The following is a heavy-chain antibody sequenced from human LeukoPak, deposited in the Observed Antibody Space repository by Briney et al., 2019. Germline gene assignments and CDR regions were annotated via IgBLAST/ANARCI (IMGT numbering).Heavy chain of an antibody. CDR3: ARDEYYYDSSGYYYYMDV. CDR2: IYYSGST. CDR1: GGSISSYY. J-gene: IGHJ6*03. D-gene: IGHD3-22*01. V-gene: IGHV4-59*12. Sequence: PSETLSLTCTVSGGSISSYYWSWIRQPPGKGLEWIGYIYYSGSTNYNPSLKSRVTISVDTSKNQFSLKLSSVTAADTAVYYCARDEYYYDSSGYYYYMDVWGKGTTVTVSS.